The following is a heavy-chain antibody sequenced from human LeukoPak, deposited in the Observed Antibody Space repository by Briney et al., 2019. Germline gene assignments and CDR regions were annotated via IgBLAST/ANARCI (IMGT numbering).Heavy chain of an antibody. CDR1: GFTVSSNE. Sequence: PGGSLRLSCAASGFTVSSNEMSWVRQAPGKGLEWVSSISGGSTYYADSRKGRFTISRDNSKNTLYLQMNSLRAEDTAVYYCAKGHYYNILTGYSVRRGLDYWGQGTLVTVSS. D-gene: IGHD3-9*01. CDR2: ISGGST. J-gene: IGHJ4*02. CDR3: AKGHYYNILTGYSVRRGLDY. V-gene: IGHV3-38-3*01.